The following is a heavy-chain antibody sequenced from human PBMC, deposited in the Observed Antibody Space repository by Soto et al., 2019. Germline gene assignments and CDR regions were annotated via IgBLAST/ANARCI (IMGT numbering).Heavy chain of an antibody. CDR2: IIPIFGTA. CDR1: GGTFSSYA. J-gene: IGHJ4*02. Sequence: QVQLVQSGAEVKKPGSSVKVSCKASGGTFSSYAISWVRQAPGQGLEWMGGIIPIFGTANYAQKFQGRVTITADKSTSTADMELGSLRSETTAVYYCARNAARYVAARAYFDYWGQGTLVTVSS. CDR3: ARNAARYVAARAYFDY. D-gene: IGHD6-6*01. V-gene: IGHV1-69*06.